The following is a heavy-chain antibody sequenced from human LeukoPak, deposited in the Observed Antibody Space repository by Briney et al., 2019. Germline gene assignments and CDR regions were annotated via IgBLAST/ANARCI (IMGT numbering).Heavy chain of an antibody. Sequence: SETLSLNSAVYGGALSGYYWSWIHQPPGKGLEWIGEINHSGSTNYNPSLKSRVTISVDTSKNQFSLKLSSVTAADTAVYYCARHVSQRITMIVVRAFDIWGQGTMVTVSS. J-gene: IGHJ3*02. CDR3: ARHVSQRITMIVVRAFDI. V-gene: IGHV4-34*01. D-gene: IGHD3-22*01. CDR2: INHSGST. CDR1: GGALSGYY.